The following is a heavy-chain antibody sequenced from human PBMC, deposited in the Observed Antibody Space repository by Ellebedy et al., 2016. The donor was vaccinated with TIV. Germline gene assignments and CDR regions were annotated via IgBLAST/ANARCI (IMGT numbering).Heavy chain of an antibody. V-gene: IGHV4-39*01. CDR1: GGSISSSSYF. J-gene: IGHJ5*02. CDR3: ASHMVRESTWFDP. CDR2: IFYSGTT. D-gene: IGHD3-10*01. Sequence: MPSETLSLTCTVSGGSISSSSYFWGWIRQPPGKGLEWIGSIFYSGTTYYNPSLKSRVTISVDTSKNQFPLKLSSVTAADTAVYYCASHMVRESTWFDPWGQGTLVTVSS.